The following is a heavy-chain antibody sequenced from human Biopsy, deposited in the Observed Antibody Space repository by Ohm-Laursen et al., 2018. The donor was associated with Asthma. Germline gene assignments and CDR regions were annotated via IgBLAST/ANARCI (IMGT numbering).Heavy chain of an antibody. J-gene: IGHJ4*02. CDR3: AKDVFPGWELRRGPDY. CDR2: ISFDGSNK. CDR1: GFTFSNYG. D-gene: IGHD1-26*01. Sequence: SLRLSCSASGFTFSNYGMHWVRQAPGKGLDWVAVISFDGSNKNYTDSVKGRFTISRDNSRNTLHLQMNSLRAEDTAVYYCAKDVFPGWELRRGPDYWGQGTLVTASS. V-gene: IGHV3-30*18.